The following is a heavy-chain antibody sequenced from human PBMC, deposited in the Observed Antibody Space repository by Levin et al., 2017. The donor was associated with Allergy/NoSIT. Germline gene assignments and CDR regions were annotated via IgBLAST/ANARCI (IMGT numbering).Heavy chain of an antibody. CDR3: TTFEGLHHDILTLDL. J-gene: IGHJ2*01. CDR1: GSTFRKAW. V-gene: IGHV3-15*01. Sequence: PGGSLRLSCAASGSTFRKAWMSWVRQAPGKGLEWVGRIKSKTYGGTTDYGAPVKGRFTISRDDSKNTLYLQMNSLKTEDTAVYYCTTFEGLHHDILTLDLWGRGTLVTVSS. D-gene: IGHD3-9*01. CDR2: IKSKTYGGTT.